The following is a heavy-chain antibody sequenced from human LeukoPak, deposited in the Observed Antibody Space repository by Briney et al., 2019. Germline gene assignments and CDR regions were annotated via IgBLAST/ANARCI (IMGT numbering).Heavy chain of an antibody. CDR1: GFTFRSYG. D-gene: IGHD3-10*01. Sequence: PGRSLRLSCAVSGFTFRSYGMHWVRQAPGKGLEWVAVIWYDGSNKYYADSVKGRFTISRDNSKNTLYLQMNSLRAEDTAVYYCARDRSGRPDYWGQGTLVTVSS. CDR3: ARDRSGRPDY. V-gene: IGHV3-33*01. J-gene: IGHJ4*02. CDR2: IWYDGSNK.